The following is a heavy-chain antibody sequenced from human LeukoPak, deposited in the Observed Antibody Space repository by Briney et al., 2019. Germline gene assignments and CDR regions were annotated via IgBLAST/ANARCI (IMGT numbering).Heavy chain of an antibody. CDR2: MNPNSGNT. Sequence: ASVKVSWNAAGYTFASYDISWVRQATEQGSEWIGWMNPNSGNTGYAQKFQGRVTMTRNTSISTAYMELSSLRSEDTAVYYCARGSPRWFDPWGQGTLVTVSS. CDR3: ARGSPRWFDP. V-gene: IGHV1-8*01. J-gene: IGHJ5*02. CDR1: GYTFASYD.